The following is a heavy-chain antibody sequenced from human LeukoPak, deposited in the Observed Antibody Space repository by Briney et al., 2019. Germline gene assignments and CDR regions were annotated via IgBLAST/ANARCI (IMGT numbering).Heavy chain of an antibody. V-gene: IGHV3-49*03. CDR2: IRCKAYGGTT. D-gene: IGHD5-18*01. J-gene: IGHJ6*04. Sequence: GRSLRLSCTSSGFNFLDYAMSWLRQAPGKGLAGVGFIRCKAYGGTTEYAASVKGRFTISRDDYKSIAYLQMNSLKTENTAVYYCTRALGYSYGYADVWGKGTTVTVSS. CDR1: GFNFLDYA. CDR3: TRALGYSYGYADV.